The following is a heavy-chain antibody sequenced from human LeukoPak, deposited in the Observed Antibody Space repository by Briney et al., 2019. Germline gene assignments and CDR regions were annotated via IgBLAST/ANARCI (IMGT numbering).Heavy chain of an antibody. V-gene: IGHV3-23*01. J-gene: IGHJ4*02. CDR3: VKDPDSSGWAD. Sequence: GSLRLSCSASGFTFSNYAMSWIRQGPGKGLEWVSAIGGSGGDTYYIDSAKGRFTISRDNSKSTLYLQMNSLRAEDTAVYFCVKDPDSSGWADWGQGTLVTVSS. CDR1: GFTFSNYA. D-gene: IGHD6-19*01. CDR2: IGGSGGDT.